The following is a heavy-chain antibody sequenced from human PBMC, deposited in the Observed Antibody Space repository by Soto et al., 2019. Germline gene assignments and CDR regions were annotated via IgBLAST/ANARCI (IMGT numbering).Heavy chain of an antibody. CDR2: INPNSGGT. CDR1: GYTFTGYY. J-gene: IGHJ6*02. V-gene: IGHV1-2*02. CDR3: ARDQKYYGSGSYTYGMDV. D-gene: IGHD3-10*01. Sequence: ASVKVSCKASGYTFTGYYMHWVRQAPGQGLEWMRWINPNSGGTNYAQKFQGRVTMTRDTSISTAYMELSRLRSDDTAVYYCARDQKYYGSGSYTYGMDVWGQGTTVTVSS.